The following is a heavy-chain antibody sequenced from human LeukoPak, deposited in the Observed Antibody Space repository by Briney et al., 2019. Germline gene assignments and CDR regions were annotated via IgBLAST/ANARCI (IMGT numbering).Heavy chain of an antibody. J-gene: IGHJ4*02. CDR3: ARVRGELLLFDY. Sequence: GASVNVSCKASGYTFTSYAMHWVRQAPGQRLEWMGWINAGNGNTKYSQKFQGRVTITRDTSASTAYMELSSLRSEDTAVYYCARVRGELLLFDYWGQGTLVTVSS. D-gene: IGHD1-26*01. CDR2: INAGNGNT. V-gene: IGHV1-3*01. CDR1: GYTFTSYA.